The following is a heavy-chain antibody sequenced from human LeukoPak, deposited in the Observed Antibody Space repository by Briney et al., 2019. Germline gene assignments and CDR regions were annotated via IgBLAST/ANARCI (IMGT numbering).Heavy chain of an antibody. CDR1: GYSFTSNY. CDR3: ARSSNWNYVGVDY. D-gene: IGHD1-7*01. Sequence: ASVKVSCKASGYSFTSNYIHWVRQAPGQGLEWMGMIYPRDGSTSYAQKFQGRVTITRDTSASTAYMELSSLRSEDTAVYYCARSSNWNYVGVDYWGQGTLVTVSS. J-gene: IGHJ4*02. CDR2: IYPRDGST. V-gene: IGHV1-46*01.